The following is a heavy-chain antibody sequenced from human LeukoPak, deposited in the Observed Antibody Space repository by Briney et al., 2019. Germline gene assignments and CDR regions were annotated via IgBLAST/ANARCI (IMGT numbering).Heavy chain of an antibody. CDR2: IIPIFGTA. Sequence: ASVKVSCKASGYTFTSYDINWVRQATGQGLEWMGRIIPIFGTANYAQKFQGRVTITTDESTSTAYMELSSLRSEDTAVYYCARFRYSYASPMAGYDAFDIWGQGTMVTVSS. D-gene: IGHD5-18*01. CDR1: GYTFTSYD. V-gene: IGHV1-69*05. CDR3: ARFRYSYASPMAGYDAFDI. J-gene: IGHJ3*02.